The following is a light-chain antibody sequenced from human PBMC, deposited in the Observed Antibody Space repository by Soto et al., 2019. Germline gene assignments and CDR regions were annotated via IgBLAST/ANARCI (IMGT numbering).Light chain of an antibody. CDR3: SSFATSGTTVI. CDR2: EVT. Sequence: QSALTQPASVSGSPGQSITISCTGTNNDVGAYPYVSWYQQHPGTAPKLIIYEVTNRPSGISDRFSGSKSGNTASLTISGLQAEDESDYYCSSFATSGTTVIFGGGTKVTAL. J-gene: IGLJ2*01. V-gene: IGLV2-14*01. CDR1: NNDVGAYPY.